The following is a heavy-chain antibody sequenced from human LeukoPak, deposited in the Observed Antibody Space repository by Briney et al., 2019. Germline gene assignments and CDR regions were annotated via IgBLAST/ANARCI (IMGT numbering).Heavy chain of an antibody. CDR3: AKDHRYSGPGYFDY. CDR2: ISGSGGST. CDR1: GFTFSSYA. J-gene: IGHJ4*02. V-gene: IGHV3-23*01. D-gene: IGHD3-16*02. Sequence: QSGGSLRLSCAASGFTFSSYAMSWVRQAPGKGLEWVSAISGSGGSTYYADSVKGRFTISRGNSKNTLYLQMNSLRAEDTAVYYCAKDHRYSGPGYFDYWGQGTLVTVSS.